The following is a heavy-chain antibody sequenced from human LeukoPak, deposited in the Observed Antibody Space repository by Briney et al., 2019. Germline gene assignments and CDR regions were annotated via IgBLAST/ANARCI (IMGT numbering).Heavy chain of an antibody. V-gene: IGHV4-39*07. D-gene: IGHD5-18*01. CDR2: IYYSGST. Sequence: SETLSLTCTVSGGSISSGSYYWGWIRQPPGKGLEWIGSIYYSGSTYYNPSLKSRVTISVDRSKNQFSLKLSSVTAADTAVYYCARGDTAYDYWGQGTLVTVSS. CDR1: GGSISSGSYY. CDR3: ARGDTAYDY. J-gene: IGHJ4*02.